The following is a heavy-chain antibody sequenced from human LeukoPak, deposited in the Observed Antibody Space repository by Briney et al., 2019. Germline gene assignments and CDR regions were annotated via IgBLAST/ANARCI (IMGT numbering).Heavy chain of an antibody. CDR3: AKRAIAAAGHFDP. Sequence: GRSLRLSCAASGFTLSNYGMHWVRQAPGKGLEWVSAISGSGGSTYYADSVKGRFTISRDNSKNTLYLQMNSLRAEDTAVYYCAKRAIAAAGHFDPWGQGTLVTVSS. J-gene: IGHJ5*02. CDR2: ISGSGGST. D-gene: IGHD6-13*01. V-gene: IGHV3-23*01. CDR1: GFTLSNYG.